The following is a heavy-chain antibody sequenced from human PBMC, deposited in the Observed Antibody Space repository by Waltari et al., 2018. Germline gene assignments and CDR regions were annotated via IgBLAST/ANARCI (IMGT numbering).Heavy chain of an antibody. D-gene: IGHD3-16*02. V-gene: IGHV4-61*02. J-gene: IGHJ6*03. CDR3: ARVRMITFGGVIVKDYYYMDV. CDR2: IYTRGGT. CDR1: GGSISSGSYY. Sequence: QVQLQESGPGLVKPSQTLSLTCTVSGGSISSGSYYWSWIRQPAGKGLEWIGRIYTRGGTTRTPSLKRRVTIAVDTAKNQFSLKLSSVTAADTAVYYCARVRMITFGGVIVKDYYYMDVWGKGTTVTVSS.